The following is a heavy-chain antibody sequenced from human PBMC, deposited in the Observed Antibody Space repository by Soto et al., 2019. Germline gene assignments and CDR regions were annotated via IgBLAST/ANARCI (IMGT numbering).Heavy chain of an antibody. D-gene: IGHD3-10*01. CDR3: AKGHFYGSGTFLDY. Sequence: EVQLLESGGGLAQPGGSLRLSCAASGFTFSSYAMSWVRQAPGKGLEWVSGIVGSGASTYYADSVRGRFTISRDNSKNTLYLQMNSLRAEDTAVYYCAKGHFYGSGTFLDYWGQGTLLTVSS. V-gene: IGHV3-23*01. CDR2: IVGSGAST. CDR1: GFTFSSYA. J-gene: IGHJ4*02.